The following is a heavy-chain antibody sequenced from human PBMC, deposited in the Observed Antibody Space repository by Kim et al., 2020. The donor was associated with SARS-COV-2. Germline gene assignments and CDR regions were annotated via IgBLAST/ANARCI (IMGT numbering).Heavy chain of an antibody. CDR3: ARESPVRGEYYVDY. CDR1: GFTFSSYW. Sequence: GGSLRLSCEASGFTFSSYWMHWVRQAPGKGLVWVSRVNSDGSTTNYADSVKGRFTISRDNAKNTLYLQMNSLRAEDTAVYYCARESPVRGEYYVDYWGERGPVTVSP. V-gene: IGHV3-74*01. J-gene: IGHJ4*02. CDR2: VNSDGSTT. D-gene: IGHD3-16*01.